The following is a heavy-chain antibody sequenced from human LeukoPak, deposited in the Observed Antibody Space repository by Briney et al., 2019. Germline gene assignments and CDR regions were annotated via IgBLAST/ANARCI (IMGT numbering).Heavy chain of an antibody. CDR2: IKQDGSEK. V-gene: IGHV3-7*01. D-gene: IGHD3-3*01. CDR1: GFTFSSYW. J-gene: IGHJ6*02. Sequence: PGGSLRLSCAASGFTFSSYWMSWVRQAPGKGLEWVAHIKQDGSEKYYVDSVKGRFTISRDNAKNSLYLQMNSLRAEDTAVYYCARGSGFHFGAYGMDVWGQGTTVTVSS. CDR3: ARGSGFHFGAYGMDV.